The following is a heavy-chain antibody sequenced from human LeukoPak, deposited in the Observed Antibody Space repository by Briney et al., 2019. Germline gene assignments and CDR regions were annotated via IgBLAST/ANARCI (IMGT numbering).Heavy chain of an antibody. CDR1: GFTFSSYA. J-gene: IGHJ4*02. V-gene: IGHV3-23*01. D-gene: IGHD1-26*01. Sequence: GGSLRLSCAASGFTFSSYAMSWVRQAPGKGLEWVSAISGSGGSTYYADSVKGRFTISRDNSKNTLYLQMNSLRAEDTAVYYCAKGRNQWELLPEFDYWGQGTLITVSS. CDR2: ISGSGGST. CDR3: AKGRNQWELLPEFDY.